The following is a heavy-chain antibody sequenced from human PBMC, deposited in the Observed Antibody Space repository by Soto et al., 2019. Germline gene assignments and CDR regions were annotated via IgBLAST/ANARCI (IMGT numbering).Heavy chain of an antibody. D-gene: IGHD2-15*01. CDR1: GGSISSSSYY. CDR3: ARPPKGYCSAGSCYDVGCYFDL. CDR2: IYYSGST. Sequence: QLQLQESGPGLVKPSETLSLTCNVSGGSISSSSYYWGWIRQPPGKGLDWIGSIYYSGSTYYNPSLKRRVTISVDTTKTQFSLKLISVSGSDTAVYFTARPPKGYCSAGSCYDVGCYFDLWGRGTLVTVS. V-gene: IGHV4-39*01. J-gene: IGHJ2*01.